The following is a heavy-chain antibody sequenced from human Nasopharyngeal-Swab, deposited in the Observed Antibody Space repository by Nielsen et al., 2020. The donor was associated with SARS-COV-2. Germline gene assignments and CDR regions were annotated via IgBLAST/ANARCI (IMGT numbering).Heavy chain of an antibody. CDR1: GYTFTDYY. J-gene: IGHJ6*02. CDR2: INPNNGGT. D-gene: IGHD3-22*01. CDR3: ARADESSGYFGGREYFYAMDV. V-gene: IGHV1-2*06. Sequence: ASVKVSCKVSGYTFTDYYIQWVRQAPGQGLEWMGRINPNNGGTSYAQKFQGRVTMTRDTSITTAYMELSGLRSDDTAVYFCARADESSGYFGGREYFYAMDVWGQGTTVTVSS.